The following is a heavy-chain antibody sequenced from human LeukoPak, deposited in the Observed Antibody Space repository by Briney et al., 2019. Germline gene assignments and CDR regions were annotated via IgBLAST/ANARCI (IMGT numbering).Heavy chain of an antibody. CDR2: IYYSGSI. V-gene: IGHV4-39*01. CDR3: ARCLGFRIGSSWYPDAFDI. J-gene: IGHJ3*02. Sequence: PSETLSLTCTVSGGSISSSAYHWGWIRQPPGKGLEWVGSIYYSGSIYYNLSLKRRITISADTSKNQFSLKLSSVTAADTAVYYCARCLGFRIGSSWYPDAFDIWGQGTMVTVSS. D-gene: IGHD6-13*01. CDR1: GGSISSSAYH.